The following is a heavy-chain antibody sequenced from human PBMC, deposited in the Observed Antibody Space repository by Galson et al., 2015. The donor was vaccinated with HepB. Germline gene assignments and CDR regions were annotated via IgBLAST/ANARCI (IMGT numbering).Heavy chain of an antibody. CDR2: ISYDGSNK. CDR1: GFTLSSYA. D-gene: IGHD3-22*01. J-gene: IGHJ4*02. CDR3: ARDILRADSSGYPVD. V-gene: IGHV3-30-3*01. Sequence: SLRLSCAASGFTLSSYAMHWVRQAPGKGLEWVAVISYDGSNKYYADSVKGRFTISRDNSKNTLYLQMNSLRAEDTAVYYCARDILRADSSGYPVDWGQGTLVTVSS.